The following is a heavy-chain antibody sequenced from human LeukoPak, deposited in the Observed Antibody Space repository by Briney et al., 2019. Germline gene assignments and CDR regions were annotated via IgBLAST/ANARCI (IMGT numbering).Heavy chain of an antibody. J-gene: IGHJ5*02. V-gene: IGHV4-39*01. D-gene: IGHD6-13*01. CDR3: ARRVAAALNWFDP. CDR1: GGSISSGSYY. CDR2: IYYSGST. Sequence: SETLSPTCTVSGGSISSGSYYWGWIRQPPGKGLEWIGSIYYSGSTNYNPSLKSRVTISVDTSKNQFSLKLSPVTAADTAVYYCARRVAAALNWFDPWGQGTLVAVSS.